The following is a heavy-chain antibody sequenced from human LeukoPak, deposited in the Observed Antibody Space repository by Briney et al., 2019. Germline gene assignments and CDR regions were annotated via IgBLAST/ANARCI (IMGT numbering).Heavy chain of an antibody. Sequence: ASVKVSCKASGYTSTDYYMHWVRQVPGQGLEWVGWMNPNSGGTNYAQKFQGRVTMTGDTSTTTAYMELSRLRFDDTAVYYCARADSGGSAFEYWGQGTLVTVSS. CDR1: GYTSTDYY. CDR2: MNPNSGGT. V-gene: IGHV1-2*02. D-gene: IGHD3-22*01. CDR3: ARADSGGSAFEY. J-gene: IGHJ4*02.